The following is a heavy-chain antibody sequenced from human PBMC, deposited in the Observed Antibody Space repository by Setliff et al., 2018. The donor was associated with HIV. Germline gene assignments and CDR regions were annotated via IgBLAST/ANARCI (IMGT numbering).Heavy chain of an antibody. CDR2: IIPILGIA. J-gene: IGHJ3*02. CDR1: GGTFSSYA. V-gene: IGHV1-69*10. Sequence: GASVKVSCKASGGTFSSYAISWVRQAPGQGLEWMGGIIPILGIANYAQKFQGRVTITADKSTSTAYMELSSLRSGDTAVYYCARIFSQQAFDIWGQGTMVTVSS. CDR3: ARIFSQQAFDI. D-gene: IGHD6-13*01.